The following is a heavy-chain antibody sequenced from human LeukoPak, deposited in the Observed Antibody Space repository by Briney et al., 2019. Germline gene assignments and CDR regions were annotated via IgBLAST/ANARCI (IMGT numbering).Heavy chain of an antibody. V-gene: IGHV1-69*01. CDR2: IIPIFGTA. CDR1: GGTFSSYA. J-gene: IGHJ6*03. Sequence: SVKASCKASGGTFSSYAISWVRQAPGQGLEWMGGIIPIFGTANYAQKSQGRVMITADESTSTAYMELSSLRSEDTAVYYCARAYDFWSGYQYYMDVWGKGTTVTVSS. D-gene: IGHD3-3*01. CDR3: ARAYDFWSGYQYYMDV.